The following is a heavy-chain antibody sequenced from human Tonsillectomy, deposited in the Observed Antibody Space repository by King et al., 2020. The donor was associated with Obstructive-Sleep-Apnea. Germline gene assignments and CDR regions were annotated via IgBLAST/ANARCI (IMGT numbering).Heavy chain of an antibody. CDR3: ARXGISGIDY. J-gene: IGHJ4*02. CDR2: IWSDGSNT. Sequence: VQLVESGGGVVQPGGSLRLSCAASGFTFSTYGLHWARQAPGKGLEWVAFIWSDGSNTHYADSVKGRFTISRDTSKKTLYLQISSLRAEDTALYYCARXGISGIDYWGQGVLVTVSS. V-gene: IGHV3-33*01. CDR1: GFTFSTYG.